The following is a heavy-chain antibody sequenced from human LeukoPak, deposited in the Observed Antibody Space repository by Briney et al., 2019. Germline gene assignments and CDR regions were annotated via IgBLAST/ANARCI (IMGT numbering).Heavy chain of an antibody. V-gene: IGHV3-23*01. Sequence: PGGSLRLSCAASGFTFSSYAMSWVRQAPGKGLEWFSAISGSGGSTYYADSVKGRFTISRDNSKNTLYLQMNSLRAEDTAVYYCATIRGVIITGFDYWGQGTLVTVSS. CDR1: GFTFSSYA. CDR3: ATIRGVIITGFDY. J-gene: IGHJ4*02. CDR2: ISGSGGST. D-gene: IGHD3-10*01.